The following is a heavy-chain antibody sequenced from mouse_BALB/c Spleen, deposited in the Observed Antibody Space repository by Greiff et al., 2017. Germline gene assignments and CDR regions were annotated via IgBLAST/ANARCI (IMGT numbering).Heavy chain of an antibody. CDR2: IRNKANGYTT. V-gene: IGHV7-3*02. Sequence: EVKLVESGGGLVQPGGSLRLSCATSGFTFTDYYMSWVRQPPGKALEWLGFIRNKANGYTTEYSASVKGRFTISRDNSQSILYLQMNTLRAEDSATYYCARDNYYGSSYVVFDYWGQGTTLTVSS. CDR1: GFTFTDYY. CDR3: ARDNYYGSSYVVFDY. D-gene: IGHD1-1*01. J-gene: IGHJ2*01.